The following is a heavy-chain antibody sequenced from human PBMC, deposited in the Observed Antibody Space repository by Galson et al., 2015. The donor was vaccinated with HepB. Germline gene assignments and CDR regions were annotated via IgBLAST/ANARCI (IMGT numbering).Heavy chain of an antibody. CDR3: AKDDSSGYSSYFDY. Sequence: SLRLSCAASGFAFNTYGMHWVRQAPGKGLEWVATIWYDGKNEYYADSVEGRFTISRDNSKNTLYLQMNSLRAEDTAVYYCAKDDSSGYSSYFDYWGQGTLVTVSS. J-gene: IGHJ4*02. V-gene: IGHV3-30*02. CDR1: GFAFNTYG. CDR2: IWYDGKNE. D-gene: IGHD3-22*01.